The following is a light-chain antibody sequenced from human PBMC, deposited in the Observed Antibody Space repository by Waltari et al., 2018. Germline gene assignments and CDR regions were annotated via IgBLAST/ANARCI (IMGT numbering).Light chain of an antibody. V-gene: IGKV3-20*01. CDR2: GAS. J-gene: IGKJ1*01. Sequence: EIGLTQSPRTLSLSPGERATLSCRASQRVGRSLAWYQQKPGQAPRLLIHGASSRATDIPNRFSGSGSGTDFSLTISRLEPEDFAVYYCQHYVRLPATFGQGTKVEIK. CDR3: QHYVRLPAT. CDR1: QRVGRS.